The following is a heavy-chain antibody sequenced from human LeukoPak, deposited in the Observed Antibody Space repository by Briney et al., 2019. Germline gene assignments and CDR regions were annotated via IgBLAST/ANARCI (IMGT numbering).Heavy chain of an antibody. V-gene: IGHV3-74*01. CDR1: GFTFSSYW. D-gene: IGHD6-13*01. J-gene: IGHJ5*02. CDR2: INTDGSST. Sequence: PGGSPRLSCAASGFTFSSYWMYWVRQAPGKGLVWVSRINTDGSSTSYADSVKGRFTISRDNAKNTLYLQMNSLRAEDTAVYYCARESGIAAALDLWGQGTLVTVSS. CDR3: ARESGIAAALDL.